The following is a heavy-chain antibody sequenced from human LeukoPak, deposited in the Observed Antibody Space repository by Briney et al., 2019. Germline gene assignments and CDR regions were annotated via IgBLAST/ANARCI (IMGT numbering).Heavy chain of an antibody. D-gene: IGHD4-17*01. CDR3: ASKTTVSPHWFDP. J-gene: IGHJ5*02. Sequence: SETLSLTCTVSGGSISSYYWSWIRQPPGKGLEWIGYIYYSGSTYYNPSLKSRVTISVDTSKNQFSLKLSSVTAADTAVYYCASKTTVSPHWFDPWGQGTLVTVSS. V-gene: IGHV4-30-4*01. CDR2: IYYSGST. CDR1: GGSISSYY.